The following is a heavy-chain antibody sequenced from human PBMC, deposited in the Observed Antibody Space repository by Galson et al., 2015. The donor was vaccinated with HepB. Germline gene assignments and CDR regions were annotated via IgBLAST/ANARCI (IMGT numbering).Heavy chain of an antibody. CDR1: GYTFTSYG. CDR2: ISAYNGNT. V-gene: IGHV1-18*01. D-gene: IGHD2-2*01. Sequence: SVKVSCKASGYTFTSYGISWVRQAPGQGLEWMGWISAYNGNTNYAQKLQGRVTMTTDTSTSTAYMELRSLRSDDTAVYYCARDPLDCSSTSCYVFSWGQRFDPWGQGTLVTVSS. CDR3: ARDPLDCSSTSCYVFSWGQRFDP. J-gene: IGHJ5*02.